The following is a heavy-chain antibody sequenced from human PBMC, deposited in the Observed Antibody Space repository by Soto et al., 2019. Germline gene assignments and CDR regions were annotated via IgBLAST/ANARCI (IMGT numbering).Heavy chain of an antibody. CDR1: GYSFTNYW. CDR2: IYPGDSDT. Sequence: PGESLKISCKGSGYSFTNYWIGWVRQMRGKGLEWMGIIYPGDSDTRDSPSFQGEVIISVDQSISTAYLQWSSLQASDTAMYYCARQDYNYADIDFWGQGTLVTVSS. CDR3: ARQDYNYADIDF. D-gene: IGHD5-18*01. V-gene: IGHV5-51*01. J-gene: IGHJ4*02.